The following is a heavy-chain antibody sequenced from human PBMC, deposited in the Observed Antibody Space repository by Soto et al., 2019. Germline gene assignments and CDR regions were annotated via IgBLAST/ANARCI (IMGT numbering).Heavy chain of an antibody. CDR1: GFTFSSYG. Sequence: PGGSLRLSCAASGFTFSSYGMHWVRQAPGKGQEWVAVISYDGSNKYYADSVKGRFTISRDNSKNTLYLQMNSLRAEDTAVYYCAKDDAADYGSGSYYSSGGYWRHATLVTVS. V-gene: IGHV3-30*18. J-gene: IGHJ4*01. D-gene: IGHD3-10*01. CDR2: ISYDGSNK. CDR3: AKDDAADYGSGSYYSSGGY.